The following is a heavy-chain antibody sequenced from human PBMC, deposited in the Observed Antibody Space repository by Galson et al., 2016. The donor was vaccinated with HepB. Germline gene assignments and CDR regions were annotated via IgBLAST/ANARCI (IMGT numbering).Heavy chain of an antibody. CDR2: ISYDGSNK. J-gene: IGHJ3*01. CDR3: AKDSLLLWFGELSLDY. V-gene: IGHV3-30*18. CDR1: GFTFSNNG. Sequence: LRLSCAASGFTFSNNGMHWVRQAPGKGLEWVAVISYDGSNKYYTDSVKGRFTISRDNSKNTLYLQMNSLRAEDTAVYYCAKDSLLLWFGELSLDYWGQGTMVTVSS. D-gene: IGHD3-10*01.